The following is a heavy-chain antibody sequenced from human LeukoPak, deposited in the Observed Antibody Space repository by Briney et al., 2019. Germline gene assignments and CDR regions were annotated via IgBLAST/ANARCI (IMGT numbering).Heavy chain of an antibody. D-gene: IGHD6-19*01. V-gene: IGHV4-59*08. Sequence: PSETLSLTCTVSGASISTYYWTWIRQPPGKGLEWIGYIYNSGSTNYNPSLKSRVTISVDTSKNQFSLKLSSVTAADTAVYYCARRRRIAEAGRSGDALDNWGQGTMVTVSS. CDR2: IYNSGST. CDR1: GASISTYY. CDR3: ARRRRIAEAGRSGDALDN. J-gene: IGHJ3*02.